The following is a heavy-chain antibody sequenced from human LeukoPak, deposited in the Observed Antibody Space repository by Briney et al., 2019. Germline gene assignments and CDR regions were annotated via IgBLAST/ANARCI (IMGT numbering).Heavy chain of an antibody. Sequence: GGSRRLSWAASGFTFSSYAMHWVRQAPSKGLEWEAVIPYDGSNKYYADSVKGRFTISRDNSKNTLYLQMNSLRAEDTAVYYCARDRAPIVAHYAFDIWGQGTMVTVSS. CDR1: GFTFSSYA. CDR3: ARDRAPIVAHYAFDI. V-gene: IGHV3-30*01. CDR2: IPYDGSNK. J-gene: IGHJ3*02. D-gene: IGHD6-6*01.